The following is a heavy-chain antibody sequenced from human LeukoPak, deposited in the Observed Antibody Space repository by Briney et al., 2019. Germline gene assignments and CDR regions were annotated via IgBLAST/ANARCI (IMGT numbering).Heavy chain of an antibody. Sequence: PSETLSLTCTVSGGSISSSSYYWGWIRQPPGKGLEWIVSIYYSGSTYYNPSLKSRVTISVDTSKNQFSLKLSSVTAADTAVYYCARQPVVVAATLDSLDYWGQGTLVTVSS. V-gene: IGHV4-39*01. D-gene: IGHD2-15*01. J-gene: IGHJ4*02. CDR1: GGSISSSSYY. CDR3: ARQPVVVAATLDSLDY. CDR2: IYYSGST.